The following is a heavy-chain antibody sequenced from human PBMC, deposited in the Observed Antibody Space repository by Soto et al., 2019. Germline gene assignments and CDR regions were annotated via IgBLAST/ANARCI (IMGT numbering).Heavy chain of an antibody. CDR3: ARGLLYYDILTGTPPLYYYYYMDV. CDR1: GGSISSYY. CDR2: IYYSGST. Sequence: SETLSLTCTVSGGSISSYYWSWIRQPPGKGLEWIGYIYYSGSTNYNPSLKSRVTISVDTSKNQFSLKLSSVTAADTAVYYCARGLLYYDILTGTPPLYYYYYMDVWGKGTTVTVSS. V-gene: IGHV4-59*12. D-gene: IGHD3-9*01. J-gene: IGHJ6*03.